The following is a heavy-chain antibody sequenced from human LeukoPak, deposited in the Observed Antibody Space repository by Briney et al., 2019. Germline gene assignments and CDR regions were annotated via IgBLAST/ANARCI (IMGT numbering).Heavy chain of an antibody. Sequence: ASVKVSCKASGYTITNNYMHWVRQAPGQGLEWMGVINPSGTGTSYAQKFQGRVTMTRDMSTSTVYMELSSLRSEDTAVYYCAGSGYSYGYIGYWGQGTLVTVSS. CDR1: GYTITNNY. CDR3: AGSGYSYGYIGY. J-gene: IGHJ4*02. V-gene: IGHV1-46*01. D-gene: IGHD5-18*01. CDR2: INPSGTGT.